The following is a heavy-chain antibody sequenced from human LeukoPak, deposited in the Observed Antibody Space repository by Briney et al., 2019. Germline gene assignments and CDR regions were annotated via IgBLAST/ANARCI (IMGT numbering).Heavy chain of an antibody. CDR3: ARTLFDYYDSSGFLSDY. D-gene: IGHD3-22*01. Sequence: GGSLRLSCAASGFTFSSYWMSWVRQAPGKGLEWVANIKQDGSEKYYVDSVKGRFTISRDNAKNSLYLQMNSLRAEDTAVYYCARTLFDYYDSSGFLSDYWGQGTLVTVSS. CDR2: IKQDGSEK. J-gene: IGHJ4*02. CDR1: GFTFSSYW. V-gene: IGHV3-7*01.